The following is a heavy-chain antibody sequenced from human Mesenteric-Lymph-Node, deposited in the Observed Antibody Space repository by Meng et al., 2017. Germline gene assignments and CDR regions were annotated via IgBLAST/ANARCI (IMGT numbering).Heavy chain of an antibody. CDR2: ISSSGSTI. J-gene: IGHJ6*02. CDR1: GFTFSNYW. D-gene: IGHD6-19*01. CDR3: ARDLDLPVLAVAGNGYGMDV. V-gene: IGHV3-48*04. Sequence: GESLKISCAASGFTFSNYWMSWVRQAPGKGLEWVSYISSSGSTIYYADSVKGRFTISRDNAKNSLYLQMNSLRAEDTAVYYCARDLDLPVLAVAGNGYGMDVWGQGTMVTVSS.